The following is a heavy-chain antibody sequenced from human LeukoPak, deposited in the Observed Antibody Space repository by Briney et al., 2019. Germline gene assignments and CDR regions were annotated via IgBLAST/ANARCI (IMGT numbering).Heavy chain of an antibody. Sequence: ASVKVSCKASGYTFTGYYMHWVRQAPGQGLEWMGWINPNSGGTNYAQKFQGRVTMTRGTSISTAYMELSRLRSDDTAVYYCARDAYPVVPADDNWFDPWGQGTLVTVSS. V-gene: IGHV1-2*02. J-gene: IGHJ5*02. CDR2: INPNSGGT. CDR3: ARDAYPVVPADDNWFDP. CDR1: GYTFTGYY. D-gene: IGHD2-2*01.